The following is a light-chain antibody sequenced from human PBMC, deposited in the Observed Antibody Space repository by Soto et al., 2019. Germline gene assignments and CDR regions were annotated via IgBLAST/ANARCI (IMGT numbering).Light chain of an antibody. J-gene: IGKJ1*01. CDR1: QSVSGS. Sequence: IGLTQSPAILSLSPGEKATLSCRASQSVSGSLGWYQQKPGQAPRLIIYGASNRATGVSARFSGSGSGTEFALTISSLQSEDFAVYYCLQYHYWWTFGQGTKVDIK. V-gene: IGKV3-15*01. CDR2: GAS. CDR3: LQYHYWWT.